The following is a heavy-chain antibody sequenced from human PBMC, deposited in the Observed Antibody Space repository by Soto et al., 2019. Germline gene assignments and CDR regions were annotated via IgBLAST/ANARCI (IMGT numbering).Heavy chain of an antibody. D-gene: IGHD2-15*01. J-gene: IGHJ4*02. CDR3: ARHPAAVVQVVDY. Sequence: SETLSLTCTVSGGSISSYYWSWIRQPPGKGLEWIGYIYYSGSTNYNPSLKSRVTISVDTSKNQFSLKLSSVTAADTAVYYCARHPAAVVQVVDYWGQGTLVTVSS. V-gene: IGHV4-59*08. CDR1: GGSISSYY. CDR2: IYYSGST.